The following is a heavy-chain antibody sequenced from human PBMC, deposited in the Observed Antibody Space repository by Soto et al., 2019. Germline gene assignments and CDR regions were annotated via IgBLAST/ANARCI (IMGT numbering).Heavy chain of an antibody. CDR2: ISSSSSYI. CDR1: GFTFSSYS. D-gene: IGHD1-7*01. J-gene: IGHJ4*02. Sequence: GGSLRLSXAASGFTFSSYSMNWVRQAPGKGLEWVSSISSSSSYIYYADSVKGRFTISRDNAKNSLYLQMNSLRAEDTAVYYCASYNWNYATLDYWGQGTLVTVSS. CDR3: ASYNWNYATLDY. V-gene: IGHV3-21*01.